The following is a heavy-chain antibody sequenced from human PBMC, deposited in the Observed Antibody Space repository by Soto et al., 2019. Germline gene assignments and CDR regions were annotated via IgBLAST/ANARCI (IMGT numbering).Heavy chain of an antibody. Sequence: ASGKVSCKASGDIFSSHCIYWVRQAPGQGLQWMGIINPGGGRTAYAQKFQGRVTLTRDMSTSTVYMELTSLTYDDTAVYYCARDVSGPGAPYVMDVWGQGTTVTVSS. V-gene: IGHV1-46*01. J-gene: IGHJ6*02. CDR3: ARDVSGPGAPYVMDV. CDR2: INPGGGRT. D-gene: IGHD2-2*01. CDR1: GDIFSSHC.